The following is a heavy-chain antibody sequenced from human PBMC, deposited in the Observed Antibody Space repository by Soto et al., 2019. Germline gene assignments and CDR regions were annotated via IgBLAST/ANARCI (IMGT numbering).Heavy chain of an antibody. CDR2: IYYSGST. D-gene: IGHD3-10*01. Sequence: SETLSLTCTVSGGSISSYYWSWIRQPPGKGLEWIGYIYYSGSTNYNPSLKSRVTISVDTSKNHFSLKLSSVTAADTAVYYCARLGNYYGSGSYWDAFDIWGQGTMVTVSS. CDR3: ARLGNYYGSGSYWDAFDI. V-gene: IGHV4-59*08. J-gene: IGHJ3*02. CDR1: GGSISSYY.